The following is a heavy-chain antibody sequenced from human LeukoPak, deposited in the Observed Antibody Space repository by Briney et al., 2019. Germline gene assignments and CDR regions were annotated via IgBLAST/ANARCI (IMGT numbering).Heavy chain of an antibody. Sequence: SVKVSCKVSGGTFSSYAISWVRQAPGQGLECMGGIIPIFGTANYAQKFQGRVTITTDESTSTAYMELSSLRSEDTAVYYYARDADYCSSTSCYENWFDPWGQGTLVTVSS. CDR3: ARDADYCSSTSCYENWFDP. J-gene: IGHJ5*02. CDR2: IIPIFGTA. CDR1: GGTFSSYA. V-gene: IGHV1-69*05. D-gene: IGHD2-2*01.